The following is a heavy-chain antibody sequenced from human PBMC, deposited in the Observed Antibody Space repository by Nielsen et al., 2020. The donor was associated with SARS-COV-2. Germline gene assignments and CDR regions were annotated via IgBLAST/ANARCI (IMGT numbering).Heavy chain of an antibody. CDR3: ARGRCTSYNCAKLGGYMDV. D-gene: IGHD1-1*01. J-gene: IGHJ6*03. CDR2: IWYDGSNK. V-gene: IGHV3-33*01. CDR1: GFTFSGYG. Sequence: GESLKISCAASGFTFSGYGMHWVRQAPGKGLEWVAVIWYDGSNKYHADSVKGRFTISRDNSKNTLFLQMNNLRAEDTAVYYCARGRCTSYNCAKLGGYMDVWGKGITVTVSS.